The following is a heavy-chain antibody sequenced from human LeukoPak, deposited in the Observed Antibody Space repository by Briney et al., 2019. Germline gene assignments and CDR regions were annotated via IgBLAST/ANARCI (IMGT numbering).Heavy chain of an antibody. CDR2: IGASTKT. V-gene: IGHV3-23*01. J-gene: IGHJ4*02. CDR3: ARRGSTSGSQQGGFDY. CDR1: GFTFNVYW. D-gene: IGHD2-2*01. Sequence: GGSLRLSCAASGFTFNVYWMSWVRQAPGKGLEWVSTIGASTKTYYVDSVKGRFTISRDNSKNTLYLQMNSLRAEDTAVYYCARRGSTSGSQQGGFDYWGQGTLVTVSS.